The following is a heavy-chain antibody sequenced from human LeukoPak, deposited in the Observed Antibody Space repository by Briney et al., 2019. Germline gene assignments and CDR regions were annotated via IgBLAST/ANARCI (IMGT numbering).Heavy chain of an antibody. D-gene: IGHD3-22*01. J-gene: IGHJ3*02. CDR1: GGSFSGYY. Sequence: PSETLSLTCAVYGGSFSGYYWSWIRQPPGKGLEWIGEINHSGSTNYNPSLKSRVTISVDTSKNQFSLKLSSVTAADTAVYYCARAYYYDSSGYWSRAFDIWGQGTMVTVSS. CDR3: ARAYYYDSSGYWSRAFDI. V-gene: IGHV4-34*01. CDR2: INHSGST.